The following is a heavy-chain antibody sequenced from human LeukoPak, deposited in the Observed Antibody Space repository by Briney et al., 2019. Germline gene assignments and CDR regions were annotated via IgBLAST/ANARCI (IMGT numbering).Heavy chain of an antibody. Sequence: RGESLKISCKGSGYSFTSYWIGWVRQMPGKGLEWMGIIYPGDSDTRYSPSFQGQVTISADKSISTAYLQWSSLKASDTAMYYCASSDFYSSSWPRLWDYWGQGTLVTVSS. J-gene: IGHJ4*02. CDR1: GYSFTSYW. V-gene: IGHV5-51*01. D-gene: IGHD6-13*01. CDR2: IYPGDSDT. CDR3: ASSDFYSSSWPRLWDY.